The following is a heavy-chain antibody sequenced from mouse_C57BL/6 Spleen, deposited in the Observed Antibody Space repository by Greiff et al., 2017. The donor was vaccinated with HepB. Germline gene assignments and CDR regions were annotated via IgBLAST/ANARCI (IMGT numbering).Heavy chain of an antibody. CDR3: ARERYSTYYFDY. D-gene: IGHD2-5*01. CDR2: ISDGGSYT. Sequence: EVQGVESGGGLVKPGGSLKLSCAASGFTFSSYAMSWVRQTPEKRLEWVATISDGGSYTYYPDNVKGRFTISRDNAKNNLYLQMSHLKSEDTAMYYCARERYSTYYFDYWGQGTTLTVSS. V-gene: IGHV5-4*01. CDR1: GFTFSSYA. J-gene: IGHJ2*01.